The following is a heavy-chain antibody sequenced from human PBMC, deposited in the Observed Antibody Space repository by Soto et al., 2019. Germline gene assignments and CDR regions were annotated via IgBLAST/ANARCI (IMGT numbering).Heavy chain of an antibody. D-gene: IGHD3-22*01. Sequence: QVQLVESGGGVVKTSGSLRIACAASGFTFSDYYMSWVRQAPGKGLEWVSYISSSGHTIYYADSVKGRFTISRDNAKSSVYLQMNSLRAEDTALYFCAKMSSENYYDPVFSWGQGTLVTVSS. CDR2: ISSSGHTI. V-gene: IGHV3-11*01. J-gene: IGHJ5*02. CDR3: AKMSSENYYDPVFS. CDR1: GFTFSDYY.